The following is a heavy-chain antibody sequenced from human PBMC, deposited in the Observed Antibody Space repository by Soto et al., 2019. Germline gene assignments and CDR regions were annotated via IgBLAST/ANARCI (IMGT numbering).Heavy chain of an antibody. V-gene: IGHV3-30*03. CDR3: AIEAARGAFDI. D-gene: IGHD6-6*01. CDR1: GFTFSSYG. Sequence: GGSLRLSCAASGFTFSSYGMHWVRQAPGKGLEWVAVISYDGSNKYYADSVKGRFTISRDNSKNTLYLQMNSLRAEDTAVYYCAIEAARGAFDIWGQGTMVTVSS. CDR2: ISYDGSNK. J-gene: IGHJ3*02.